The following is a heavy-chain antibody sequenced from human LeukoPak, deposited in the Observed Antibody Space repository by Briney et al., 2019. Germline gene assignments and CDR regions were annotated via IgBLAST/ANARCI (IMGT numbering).Heavy chain of an antibody. Sequence: ASVKVSCKVSGYTLTELSMHWVRQAPGKGLEWMGGFDPEDGETIYAQKFQGRVTMTEDTSTDTAYMELSSLRAEDTAVYYCAKDRRVTMVRGVFDYWGQGTLVTVSS. CDR1: GYTLTELS. CDR3: AKDRRVTMVRGVFDY. J-gene: IGHJ4*02. D-gene: IGHD3-10*01. CDR2: FDPEDGET. V-gene: IGHV1-24*01.